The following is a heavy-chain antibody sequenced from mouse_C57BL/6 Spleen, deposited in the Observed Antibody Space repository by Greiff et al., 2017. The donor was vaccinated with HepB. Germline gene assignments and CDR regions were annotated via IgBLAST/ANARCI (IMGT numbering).Heavy chain of an antibody. V-gene: IGHV1-64*01. CDR1: GYTFTSYW. CDR2: IHPNSGST. CDR3: ARDTTVVPFDY. D-gene: IGHD1-1*01. Sequence: QVQLKQPGAELVKPGASVKLSCKASGYTFTSYWMHWVKQRPGQGLEWIGMIHPNSGSTNYNEKFKSKATLTVDKSSSTAYMQLSSLTSEDSAVYYCARDTTVVPFDYWGQGTTLTVSS. J-gene: IGHJ2*01.